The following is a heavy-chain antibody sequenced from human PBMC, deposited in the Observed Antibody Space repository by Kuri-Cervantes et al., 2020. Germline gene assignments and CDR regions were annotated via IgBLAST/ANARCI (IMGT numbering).Heavy chain of an antibody. CDR1: GFTFSDYY. Sequence: GGSLRLSCAASGFTFSDYYMSWIRQAPGKGLEWVSYSSSSGSTIYYADSVKGRFTISRDNSKNTLYLQMNSLRAEDTAVYYCARGGYSSFPSPLEWGQGTLVTVSS. CDR3: ARGGYSSFPSPLE. J-gene: IGHJ4*02. V-gene: IGHV3-11*04. D-gene: IGHD6-13*01. CDR2: SSSSGSTI.